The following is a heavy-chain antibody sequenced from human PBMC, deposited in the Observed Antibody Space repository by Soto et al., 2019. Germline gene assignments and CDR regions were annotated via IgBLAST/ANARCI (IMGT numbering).Heavy chain of an antibody. D-gene: IGHD6-19*01. CDR2: ISYDGNNK. V-gene: IGHV3-30*18. CDR3: AKDHSSGSADYYFDY. J-gene: IGHJ4*02. Sequence: ESVGGVVQPGRSLRLSCAASGFTFSSYGMHWVRQAPGKGLEWVAVISYDGNNKYHADSVKGRFTISRDNSRNTLYLQMNSLRGEDTALYYCAKDHSSGSADYYFDYWGQGTLVTVSS. CDR1: GFTFSSYG.